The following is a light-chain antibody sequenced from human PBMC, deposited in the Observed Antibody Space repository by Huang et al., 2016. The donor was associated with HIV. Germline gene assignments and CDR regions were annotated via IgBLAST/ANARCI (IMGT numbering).Light chain of an antibody. Sequence: IQLTQSPSSLSASVGDRVTITCRASQGISSYLAWYQQKPRKAPKRLIYAASTLQMGVPSRFSGSGSGTDFTLTISSLQPEDFATYYCQQLNSYPEGFTFGPGTKVDIK. CDR3: QQLNSYPEGFT. V-gene: IGKV1-9*01. CDR1: QGISSY. J-gene: IGKJ3*01. CDR2: AAS.